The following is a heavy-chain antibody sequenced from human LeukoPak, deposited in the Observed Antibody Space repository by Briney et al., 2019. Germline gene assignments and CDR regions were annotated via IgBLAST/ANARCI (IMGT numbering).Heavy chain of an antibody. CDR2: ISSSSSYI. D-gene: IGHD3-22*01. CDR1: GFTFSSYS. J-gene: IGHJ4*02. V-gene: IGHV3-21*01. Sequence: GGSLRLSCAASGFTFSSYSMNWVRQAPGKGLEWVSSISSSSSYIYYADSVKGRFTISRDNAKNSLYLQMNSLRAEDTAVYYCARELKTYYYDSSGFFDYWGQGTLVTVSS. CDR3: ARELKTYYYDSSGFFDY.